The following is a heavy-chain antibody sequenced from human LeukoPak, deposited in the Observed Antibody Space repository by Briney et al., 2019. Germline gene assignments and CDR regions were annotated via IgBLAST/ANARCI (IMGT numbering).Heavy chain of an antibody. Sequence: SETLSLTCTVSGRSISSYYWRWIRQPPGKGLEWIGYIYYSGSTNYNPSLKSRVTISVESAKNQFSLKLRSVTAADTAVYYCARDRNYDSSGYQNWFDPWGQGTLVTVSS. V-gene: IGHV4-59*01. CDR1: GRSISSYY. D-gene: IGHD3-22*01. CDR2: IYYSGST. J-gene: IGHJ5*02. CDR3: ARDRNYDSSGYQNWFDP.